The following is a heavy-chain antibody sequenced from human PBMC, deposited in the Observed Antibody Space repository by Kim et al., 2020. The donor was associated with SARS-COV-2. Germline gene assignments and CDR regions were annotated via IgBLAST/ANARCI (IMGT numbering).Heavy chain of an antibody. CDR2: IYYSGST. Sequence: SWIRQPSGKGLGCIVYIYYSGSTTYNPSLKSRVTISVDTSKNQFSLKLSSVTAADTAVYYCARTTYYYDSSGYYGDYYYYYGMDVWGQGTKVTV. D-gene: IGHD3-22*01. J-gene: IGHJ6*02. CDR3: ARTTYYYDSSGYYGDYYYYYGMDV. V-gene: IGHV4-59*13.